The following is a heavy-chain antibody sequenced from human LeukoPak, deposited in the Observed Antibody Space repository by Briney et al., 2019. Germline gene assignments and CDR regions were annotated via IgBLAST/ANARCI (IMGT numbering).Heavy chain of an antibody. Sequence: SETLSLTCAVYGGSFSGYYWSWIRQPPGKGLEWIGEINHSGSTNYNPSLKSRVTISVDTSKNQFSLKLSSVTAADTAVYYCARLEKGAARPDYWGQGTLVTVSS. CDR3: ARLEKGAARPDY. CDR1: GGSFSGYY. CDR2: INHSGST. D-gene: IGHD6-6*01. J-gene: IGHJ4*02. V-gene: IGHV4-34*01.